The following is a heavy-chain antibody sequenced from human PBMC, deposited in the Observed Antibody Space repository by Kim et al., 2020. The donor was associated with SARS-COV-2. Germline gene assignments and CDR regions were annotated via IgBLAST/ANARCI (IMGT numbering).Heavy chain of an antibody. D-gene: IGHD2-2*01. CDR3: AREKRTPGSCGSPTCYVGWLDP. CDR2: VFYTGST. J-gene: IGHJ5*02. V-gene: IGHV4-39*07. Sequence: SETLSLTCSVSGASLSSSSHYWAWIRQAPGKGLESIGGVFYTGSTYQNPSLKSRVTISVDTAKNQSSLKLKSVTAADTAMYYCAREKRTPGSCGSPTCYVGWLDPWGQGILVTVSS. CDR1: GASLSSSSHY.